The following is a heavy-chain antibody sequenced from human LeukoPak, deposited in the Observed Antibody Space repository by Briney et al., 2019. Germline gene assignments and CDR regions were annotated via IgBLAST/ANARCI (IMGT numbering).Heavy chain of an antibody. Sequence: SETLSLTCTVSGGSISSSTYYWGWIRQPPGKGLEWIGSIYYSESTYYNPSLKSRVTISVDTSKNQFSLKLNSVTAADTAMYYCASTVMVRGALGWFDPWGQGTLVTVSS. CDR2: IYYSEST. D-gene: IGHD3-10*01. CDR1: GGSISSSTYY. CDR3: ASTVMVRGALGWFDP. J-gene: IGHJ5*02. V-gene: IGHV4-39*01.